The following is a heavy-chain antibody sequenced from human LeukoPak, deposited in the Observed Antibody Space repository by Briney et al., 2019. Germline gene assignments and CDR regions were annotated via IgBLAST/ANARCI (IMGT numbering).Heavy chain of an antibody. Sequence: GGSLRLFCAASGLSVSSTFMSWVRQTPGQGLEWVSSVFGGGGTRYADSVMGRFTISRDNSKSTLYLQMNSLRAEDTAVYYCARTYTNNAGYYLYWGQGTLVTVSS. J-gene: IGHJ4*02. D-gene: IGHD3-22*01. CDR2: VFGGGGT. V-gene: IGHV3-53*01. CDR1: GLSVSSTF. CDR3: ARTYTNNAGYYLY.